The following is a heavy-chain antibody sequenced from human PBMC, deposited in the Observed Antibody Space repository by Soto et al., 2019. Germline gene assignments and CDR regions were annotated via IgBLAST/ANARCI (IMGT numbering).Heavy chain of an antibody. CDR2: INHSGST. Sequence: PSETLSLTCAVYGGSFSGYYWSWIRQPPGKGLEWIGEINHSGSTNYNPSLKSRVTISVDTSKNQFSLKLSSVTAADTAVHYCAREYYDILTGSPLVYPYYYYYMDVWGKGTTVTVSS. CDR3: AREYYDILTGSPLVYPYYYYYMDV. CDR1: GGSFSGYY. D-gene: IGHD3-9*01. J-gene: IGHJ6*03. V-gene: IGHV4-34*01.